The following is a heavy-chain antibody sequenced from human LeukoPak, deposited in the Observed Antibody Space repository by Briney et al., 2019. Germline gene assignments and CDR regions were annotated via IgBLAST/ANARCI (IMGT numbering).Heavy chain of an antibody. V-gene: IGHV4-34*01. CDR1: GGSFSGYY. CDR2: INHSGST. CDR3: ARVSTDYYDSSGYYVDAFDI. Sequence: SETLSLTCAVYGGSFSGYYWSWIRQPPGKGLEWIGEINHSGSTNYNPSLKSRVTISVDTSKNQFPLKLSSVTAADTAVYYCARVSTDYYDSSGYYVDAFDIWGQGTMVTVSS. J-gene: IGHJ3*02. D-gene: IGHD3-22*01.